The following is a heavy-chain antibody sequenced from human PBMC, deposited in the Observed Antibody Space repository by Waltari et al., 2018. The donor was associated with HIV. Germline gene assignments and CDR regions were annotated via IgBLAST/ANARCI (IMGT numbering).Heavy chain of an antibody. D-gene: IGHD6-13*01. CDR3: ARDWAHSSSWSRYYYHGMDV. V-gene: IGHV3-66*01. CDR1: GFTVSSNY. Sequence: EVQLVESGGGLVQPGGSLRLSCAASGFTVSSNYMSWVRQAPGKGLEWVSVIDSVGSTYYADSVKGRFTISRDNSKNTRYLQMNSLRAEDTAVYYCARDWAHSSSWSRYYYHGMDVWGQGTTVTVSS. CDR2: IDSVGST. J-gene: IGHJ6*02.